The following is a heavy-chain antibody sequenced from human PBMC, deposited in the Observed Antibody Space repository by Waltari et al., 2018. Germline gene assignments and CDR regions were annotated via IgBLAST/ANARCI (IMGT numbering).Heavy chain of an antibody. Sequence: QVQLMQSGAEVRKPGASVKVSCKTSGYTFTSYGIGWVRQAPRQGLEWLGWFKVYKGNGDYPQKLQGRLTMTADTSTSTVYMELSRLTVDDTAIYYCARDDNYGSGTPSGAYDFWGQGTMVNVSP. V-gene: IGHV1-18*04. D-gene: IGHD3-10*01. CDR2: FKVYKGNG. CDR3: ARDDNYGSGTPSGAYDF. CDR1: GYTFTSYG. J-gene: IGHJ3*01.